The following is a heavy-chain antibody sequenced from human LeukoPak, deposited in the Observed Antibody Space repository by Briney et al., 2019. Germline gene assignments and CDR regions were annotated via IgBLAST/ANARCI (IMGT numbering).Heavy chain of an antibody. J-gene: IGHJ4*02. CDR2: INPNSGGT. CDR1: GYTLTDYY. D-gene: IGHD3-22*01. CDR3: ARVGYYESSGYYKY. V-gene: IGHV1-2*06. Sequence: VSVKVSCKASGYTLTDYYMHWVRQAPGQGLEWMGRINPNSGGTNYAQKFQGRVTMTRDTSISTVYMELSRLRSDDTAVYYCARVGYYESSGYYKYWGQGTLVTVSS.